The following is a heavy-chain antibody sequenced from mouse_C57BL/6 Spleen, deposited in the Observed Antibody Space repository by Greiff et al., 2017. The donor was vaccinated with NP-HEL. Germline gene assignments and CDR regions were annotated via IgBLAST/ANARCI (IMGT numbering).Heavy chain of an antibody. CDR1: GYTFTSYW. J-gene: IGHJ3*01. Sequence: QVQLQQPGAELVKPGASVKLSCKASGYTFTSYWMHWVKQRPGQGLEWIGMIHPNSGSTNYNEKFKSKATLTVDKSSSTAYMQLSSLTSEDSAVYYWARREEIYYGNWAWFAYWGQGTLVTVSA. D-gene: IGHD2-1*01. V-gene: IGHV1-64*01. CDR2: IHPNSGST. CDR3: ARREEIYYGNWAWFAY.